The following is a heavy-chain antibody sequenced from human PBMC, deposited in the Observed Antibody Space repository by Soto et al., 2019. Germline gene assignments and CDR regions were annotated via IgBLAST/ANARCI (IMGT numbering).Heavy chain of an antibody. Sequence: QVQLVQSGAEVKKPGASVKVSCKASGYTFTSYDINWVRQATGQGLEWMGWMNPNSGNTGYAQKFQGRVNMTRNTSISRAYMELSSLRSEDTAVYYCARGPRWYGYIWGTWRYFDYWGQGTLVTVSS. D-gene: IGHD3-16*01. V-gene: IGHV1-8*01. CDR2: MNPNSGNT. CDR3: ARGPRWYGYIWGTWRYFDY. J-gene: IGHJ4*02. CDR1: GYTFTSYD.